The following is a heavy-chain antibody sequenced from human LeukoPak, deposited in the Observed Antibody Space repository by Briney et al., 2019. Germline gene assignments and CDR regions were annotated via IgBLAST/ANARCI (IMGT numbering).Heavy chain of an antibody. CDR3: TREASKGYYDTSGYYYDY. V-gene: IGHV3-33*01. CDR1: GFTFSKYG. J-gene: IGHJ4*02. Sequence: PGGSLRLSCAASGFTFSKYGMRWVRQAPGKGLEWVAVIWSDGSYKNYADSVKGRFSISRDNSKNTLYLQMNSLRADDTAVYYCTREASKGYYDTSGYYYDYWGQGTLVTVSS. D-gene: IGHD3-22*01. CDR2: IWSDGSYK.